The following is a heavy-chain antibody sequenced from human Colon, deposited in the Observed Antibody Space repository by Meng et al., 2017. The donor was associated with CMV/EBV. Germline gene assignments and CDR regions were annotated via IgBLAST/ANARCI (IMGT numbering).Heavy chain of an antibody. CDR3: ARSRTSGYHPKSFDY. Sequence: ASVKVSCKASGYTFTDYYIHWVRQAPRQGLEWMGWIYPSTGGINYAQNFQGRVTMTRDTSISTAYMQLSRLRSDDTAVYYCARSRTSGYHPKSFDYWGQGTLVTVSS. D-gene: IGHD3-22*01. J-gene: IGHJ4*02. V-gene: IGHV1-2*02. CDR1: GYTFTDYY. CDR2: IYPSTGGI.